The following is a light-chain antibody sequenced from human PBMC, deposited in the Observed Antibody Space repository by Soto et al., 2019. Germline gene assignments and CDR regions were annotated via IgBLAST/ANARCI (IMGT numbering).Light chain of an antibody. Sequence: EIVMTQSPATLSVSPGERATLSCRASQTISSNLAWYQQKSGQSPRLLIYDVSSRATGVPSRFSGTGSETDFTLTISGLQSEDSAIYFCQQYNNWPFSFGPGTRLEI. CDR3: QQYNNWPFS. J-gene: IGKJ5*01. CDR1: QTISSN. CDR2: DVS. V-gene: IGKV3-15*01.